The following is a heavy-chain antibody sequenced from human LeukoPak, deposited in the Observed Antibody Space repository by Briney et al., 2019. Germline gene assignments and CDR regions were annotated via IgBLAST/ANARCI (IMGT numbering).Heavy chain of an antibody. D-gene: IGHD3-22*01. CDR3: ARVLMAYYYDSSGYKY. CDR2: INTDGSST. CDR1: GFTFSSYA. V-gene: IGHV3-74*01. Sequence: GGSLRLSCAASGFTFSSYAMSWVRQAPGKGLVWVSRINTDGSSTSYADSVKGRFTISRDNAKNTLYLQMNSLRAEDTAVYYCARVLMAYYYDSSGYKYWGQGTLVTVSS. J-gene: IGHJ4*02.